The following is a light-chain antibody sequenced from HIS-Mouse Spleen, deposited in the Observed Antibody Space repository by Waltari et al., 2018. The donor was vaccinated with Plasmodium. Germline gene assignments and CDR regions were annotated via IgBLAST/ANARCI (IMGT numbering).Light chain of an antibody. CDR2: EDS. CDR1: AFPKKY. CDR3: YSTDSSGNHRV. J-gene: IGLJ3*02. Sequence: SYELTQPPSVSVSPGQTARITCSGDAFPKKYAYWYQSKSGQAPVLVIYEDSKRPYGIPERFSGSSSGTMATLTISGAQVEDEADYYCYSTDSSGNHRVFGGGTKLTVL. V-gene: IGLV3-10*01.